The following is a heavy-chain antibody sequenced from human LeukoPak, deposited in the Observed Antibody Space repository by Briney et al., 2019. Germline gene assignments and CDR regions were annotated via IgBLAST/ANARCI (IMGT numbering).Heavy chain of an antibody. Sequence: SETLSLTCTVSGGSISSSSYYWGWIRQPPGKGLEWIGTFYYSGRSYYNPSLKSRVTISVDTSTNQFSLKLSSVSAAHKAVYYCARNHQAHWGSYWYFDLWGRGTLVSVSS. CDR3: ARNHQAHWGSYWYFDL. CDR1: GGSISSSSYY. CDR2: FYYSGRS. J-gene: IGHJ2*01. D-gene: IGHD7-27*01. V-gene: IGHV4-39*01.